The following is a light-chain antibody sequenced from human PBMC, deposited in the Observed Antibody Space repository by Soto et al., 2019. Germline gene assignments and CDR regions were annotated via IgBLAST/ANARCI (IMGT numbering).Light chain of an antibody. J-gene: IGKJ2*01. CDR3: QQYYSTPHT. CDR2: WAS. CDR1: QTVLYSSNNKNY. V-gene: IGKV4-1*01. Sequence: DIVLTQSPDSLAVSLGERATINCKSSQTVLYSSNNKNYLAWYLQKPGQPPKLLIYWASTRESGVPDRFSGSGSGTDFTLTISSLQAEHVAVYYCQQYYSTPHTFGQGTKLEIK.